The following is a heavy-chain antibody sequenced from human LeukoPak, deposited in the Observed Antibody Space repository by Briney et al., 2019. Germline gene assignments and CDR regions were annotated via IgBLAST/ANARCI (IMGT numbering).Heavy chain of an antibody. J-gene: IGHJ4*02. CDR2: IYYSGGT. CDR1: GGSISSYY. Sequence: SETLSLTCTVSGGSISSYYWSWIRQPPGKGLEWIEYIYYSGGTNYNPSLQSRVTISVDTSKNQFSLKLSSVTAADTAVYYCARHVPYCSSTSCSIYYFDYWGQGTLVTVSS. CDR3: ARHVPYCSSTSCSIYYFDY. V-gene: IGHV4-59*08. D-gene: IGHD2-2*01.